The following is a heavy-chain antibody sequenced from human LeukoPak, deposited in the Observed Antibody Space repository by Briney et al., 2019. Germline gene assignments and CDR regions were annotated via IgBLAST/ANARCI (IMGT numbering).Heavy chain of an antibody. J-gene: IGHJ4*02. CDR1: GFTFSSYW. Sequence: GGSLRLSCAASGFTFSSYWMSWVRQAPGKGLEWVANIKQDGSEKYYVDSVKGRFTISRDNAKSSLYLQMNSLRAEDTATYYCAKHSHSWYIGYFEYWGQGTLVTVSS. CDR2: IKQDGSEK. CDR3: AKHSHSWYIGYFEY. V-gene: IGHV3-7*03. D-gene: IGHD1-1*01.